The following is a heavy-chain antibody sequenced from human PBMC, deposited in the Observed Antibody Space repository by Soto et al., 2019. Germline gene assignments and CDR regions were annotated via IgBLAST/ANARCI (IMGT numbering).Heavy chain of an antibody. CDR3: AAGERIAARYFDY. D-gene: IGHD6-6*01. CDR1: GCTFSSYA. J-gene: IGHJ4*02. Sequence: GASVKVSCKASGCTFSSYAISWVRQAPGQGLEWMGGIIPIFGTANYAQKFQGRVTITADESTSTAYMELSSLRSEDTAVYYCAAGERIAARYFDYWGQGTLVTVSS. CDR2: IIPIFGTA. V-gene: IGHV1-69*13.